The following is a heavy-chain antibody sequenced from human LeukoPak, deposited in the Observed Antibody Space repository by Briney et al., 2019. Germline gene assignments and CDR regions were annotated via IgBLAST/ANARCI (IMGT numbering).Heavy chain of an antibody. J-gene: IGHJ6*03. CDR3: ARGGPPGYYYDYYMDV. CDR2: IYISGST. CDR1: GGSISSYY. V-gene: IGHV4-4*07. Sequence: PSETLSLTCTVSGGSISSYYWSWIRQPAGKGLEWIGRIYISGSTNYNPSLKSRVTMSVDTSKNQFSLKLSSVTAADTAVYFCARGGPPGYYYDYYMDVWGKGTTVTISS.